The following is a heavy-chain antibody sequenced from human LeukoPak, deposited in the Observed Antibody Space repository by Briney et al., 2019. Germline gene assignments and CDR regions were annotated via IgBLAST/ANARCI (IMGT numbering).Heavy chain of an antibody. V-gene: IGHV3-30*03. Sequence: GGSLRLSCAASGFTFSSYGMHWVRQAPGKGLEWVAVISYDGSNKYYADSVKGRFTISRDNSKNSLYLQMNSLSAEDTAVYYCARDYGETYYYDSSGYRYFDYWGQGTLVTVSS. J-gene: IGHJ4*02. CDR1: GFTFSSYG. CDR3: ARDYGETYYYDSSGYRYFDY. CDR2: ISYDGSNK. D-gene: IGHD3-22*01.